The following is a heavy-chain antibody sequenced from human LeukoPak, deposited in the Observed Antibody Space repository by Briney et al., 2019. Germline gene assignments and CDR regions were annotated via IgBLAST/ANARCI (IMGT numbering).Heavy chain of an antibody. CDR3: AKDGQVTAIPEYFQH. Sequence: PGGSLRLSCAASGFTFSSYAMSWVRQAPGKGLEWVSAISGSGGSTYYADSVKGRFTVSRDNSKNTLYLQMNSLRAEDTAVYYCAKDGQVTAIPEYFQHWGQGTLVTVSS. D-gene: IGHD2-21*02. V-gene: IGHV3-23*01. CDR1: GFTFSSYA. CDR2: ISGSGGST. J-gene: IGHJ1*01.